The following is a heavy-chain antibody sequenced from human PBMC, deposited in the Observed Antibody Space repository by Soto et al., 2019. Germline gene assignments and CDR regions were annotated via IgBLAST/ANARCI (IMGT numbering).Heavy chain of an antibody. D-gene: IGHD1-1*01. CDR2: INERGGST. CDR3: AKDKSGTTAFDI. J-gene: IGHJ3*02. V-gene: IGHV3-23*01. Sequence: APGKGLEWVSAINERGGSTYYADSVKGRFTISRDNSKKTLYLQMNSLRAEDTALYYCAKDKSGTTAFDIWGQGTMVTVSS.